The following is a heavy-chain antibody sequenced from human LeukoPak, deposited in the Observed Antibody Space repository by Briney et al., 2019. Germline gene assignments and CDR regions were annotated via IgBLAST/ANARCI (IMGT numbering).Heavy chain of an antibody. CDR2: ISSDGSQT. Sequence: GGSLRLSCAASGFTFSSYWIHWVRRAPGKGLVWVSCISSDGSQTRYADSVKGRFTVSRDNAKNTLYLQMNSLRAEDTAVYYCARDTSMRSDYWGQGTLVTVSP. D-gene: IGHD2/OR15-2a*01. CDR3: ARDTSMRSDY. CDR1: GFTFSSYW. V-gene: IGHV3-74*01. J-gene: IGHJ4*02.